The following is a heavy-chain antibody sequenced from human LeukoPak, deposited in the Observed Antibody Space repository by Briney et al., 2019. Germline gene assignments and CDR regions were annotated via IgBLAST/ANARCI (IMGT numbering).Heavy chain of an antibody. D-gene: IGHD4-17*01. J-gene: IGHJ5*01. Sequence: ASVKVSCKASGYTFTDHYMHWVRQAPGQGPEWMGWINPNSGGTNYAQNFPGRVTITRDTSINTVYMELSRLRSDDTAQYYCATSVTPNSFDSWGQGTLVTVSS. CDR3: ATSVTPNSFDS. V-gene: IGHV1-2*02. CDR2: INPNSGGT. CDR1: GYTFTDHY.